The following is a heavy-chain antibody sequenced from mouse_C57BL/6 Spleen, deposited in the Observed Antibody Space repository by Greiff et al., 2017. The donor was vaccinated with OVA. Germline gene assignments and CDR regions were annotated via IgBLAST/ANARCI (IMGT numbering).Heavy chain of an antibody. D-gene: IGHD1-1*01. Sequence: QVQLKESGPELVKPGASVKISCKASGYAFSSSWMNWVKQRPGKGLEWIGRIYPGDGDTNYNGKFKGKATLTADKSSSTAYMQLSSLTSEDSAVYFCARGVVPDYWGQGTTLTVSS. J-gene: IGHJ2*01. CDR1: GYAFSSSW. CDR3: ARGVVPDY. V-gene: IGHV1-82*01. CDR2: IYPGDGDT.